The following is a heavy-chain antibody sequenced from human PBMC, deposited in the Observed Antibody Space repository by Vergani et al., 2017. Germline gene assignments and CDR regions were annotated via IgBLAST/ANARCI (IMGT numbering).Heavy chain of an antibody. CDR1: GFTFSSYA. Sequence: QVQLVESGGGVVQPGRSLRLSCAASGFTFSSYAMHWVRQAPGKGLEWVAVISYDGSNKYYADSVKGRFTISRDNSKNTLYLQMNSLRAEDTAVYYCAKMVVTALYWFDPWGQGTLVTVSS. J-gene: IGHJ5*02. CDR3: AKMVVTALYWFDP. V-gene: IGHV3-30-3*01. CDR2: ISYDGSNK. D-gene: IGHD2-21*02.